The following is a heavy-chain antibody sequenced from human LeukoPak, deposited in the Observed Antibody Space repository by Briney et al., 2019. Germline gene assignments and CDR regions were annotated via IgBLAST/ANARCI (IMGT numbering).Heavy chain of an antibody. D-gene: IGHD6-19*01. V-gene: IGHV4-4*07. CDR3: ARDWYSSGWPTFDP. Sequence: SETLSLTCTVSGDSISGSYWSWIRQPAGKGLEWIGRLYNTGNTKYNPALKSRVTMSGDTSKNQFSLRLTSVTAADTAIYYCARDWYSSGWPTFDPWGQGTLVTVSS. CDR2: LYNTGNT. CDR1: GDSISGSY. J-gene: IGHJ5*02.